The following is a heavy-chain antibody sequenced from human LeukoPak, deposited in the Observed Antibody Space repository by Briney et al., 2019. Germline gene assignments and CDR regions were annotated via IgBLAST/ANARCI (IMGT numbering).Heavy chain of an antibody. D-gene: IGHD3-22*01. V-gene: IGHV3-48*03. J-gene: IGHJ3*02. CDR3: AKDQVVITFSGAFDI. Sequence: PGGSLRLSCAASGFTFSSYEMNWVRQAPGKGLEWVSYISSSGSTIYYADSVKGRFTISRDNSKNTLYLQMNSLRAEDTAVYYCAKDQVVITFSGAFDIWGQGTMVTVSS. CDR2: ISSSGSTI. CDR1: GFTFSSYE.